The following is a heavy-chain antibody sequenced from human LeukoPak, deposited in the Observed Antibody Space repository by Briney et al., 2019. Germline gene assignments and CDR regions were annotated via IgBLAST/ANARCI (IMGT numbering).Heavy chain of an antibody. V-gene: IGHV4-30-4*08. CDR3: ARGRYCSGGSCYSYAFDI. Sequence: SETLSLTCTVSGGSISSDDYYWSWIRQPPGKGLEWIGYIYYSGSTYYIPSLKSRVTISVDKSKNQFSLKLSSVTAADTAVYYCARGRYCSGGSCYSYAFDIWGQGTMVTVSS. J-gene: IGHJ3*02. CDR2: IYYSGST. D-gene: IGHD2-15*01. CDR1: GGSISSDDYY.